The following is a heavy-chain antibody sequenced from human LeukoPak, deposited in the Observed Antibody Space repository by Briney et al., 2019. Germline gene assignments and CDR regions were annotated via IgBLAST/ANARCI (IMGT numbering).Heavy chain of an antibody. CDR2: IVVNGGGK. Sequence: ASVRSSCKASGNTLTTYYMHWVRQAPGQGLKWVGWIVVNGGGKRFAQQYQGRVTMTRGTSINTAFLELSTLTSDDTAVYYCARGGPHHGFDCWGQGTLVSVSS. CDR3: ARGGPHHGFDC. CDR1: GNTLTTYY. D-gene: IGHD1-26*01. V-gene: IGHV1-2*02. J-gene: IGHJ4*02.